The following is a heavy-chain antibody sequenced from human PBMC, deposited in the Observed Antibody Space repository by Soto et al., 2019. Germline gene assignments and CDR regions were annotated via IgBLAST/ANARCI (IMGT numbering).Heavy chain of an antibody. Sequence: SSETLSLTCTVSGGSISSGGYYWSWIRQHPGKGLEWIGYIYYSGSTYYNPSLKSRVTISVDTSKNQFSLKLSSVTAADTAVYYCARDALGYCGTTICSSWFDPWGQGTLVTVSS. CDR3: ARDALGYCGTTICSSWFDP. J-gene: IGHJ5*02. V-gene: IGHV4-31*03. CDR2: IYYSGST. CDR1: GGSISSGGYY. D-gene: IGHD2-2*01.